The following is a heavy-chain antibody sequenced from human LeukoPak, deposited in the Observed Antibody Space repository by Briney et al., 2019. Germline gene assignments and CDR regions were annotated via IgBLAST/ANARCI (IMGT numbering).Heavy chain of an antibody. D-gene: IGHD5-12*01. J-gene: IGHJ4*02. Sequence: PGGSLRLSCAASGFTFSSYAMSWVRQAPGKGLEWVSAIRGSGGSTYYADSVKGRFTISRDNSKNTLYLQMNSLRAEDTAVYYCARYSGYERHFDYWGQGTLVTVSS. CDR3: ARYSGYERHFDY. CDR2: IRGSGGST. V-gene: IGHV3-23*01. CDR1: GFTFSSYA.